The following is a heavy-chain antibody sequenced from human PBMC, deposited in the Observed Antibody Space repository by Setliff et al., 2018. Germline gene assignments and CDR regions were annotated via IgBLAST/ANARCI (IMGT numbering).Heavy chain of an antibody. V-gene: IGHV4-39*07. CDR3: ARGRNIAARLLDS. Sequence: PSETLSLTCTVSGGSVSNSGFFWGWLRQAPGKGLEWIGNIYDSGSSNYNPSLKSRVTISVDTSKNQFSLKLISMTAADTAVYYCARGRNIAARLLDSWGQGTLVTVSS. CDR1: GGSVSNSGFF. CDR2: IYDSGSS. J-gene: IGHJ4*02. D-gene: IGHD6-6*01.